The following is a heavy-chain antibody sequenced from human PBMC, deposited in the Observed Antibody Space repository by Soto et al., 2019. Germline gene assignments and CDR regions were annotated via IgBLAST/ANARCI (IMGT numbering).Heavy chain of an antibody. CDR2: IYHNGNT. CDR1: GASISSTNW. D-gene: IGHD3-10*01. CDR3: AGAYDGLGNY. J-gene: IGHJ4*02. V-gene: IGHV4-4*02. Sequence: QVHLQESGPGLVKPSGTLSLTCAVSGASISSTNWWSWVRQPPGKRLEWIGEIYHNGNTNYNPSLKSRVTMSVDKSKNQFSLKLSSVTAADTAVYYCAGAYDGLGNYWGQGTLVTVAS.